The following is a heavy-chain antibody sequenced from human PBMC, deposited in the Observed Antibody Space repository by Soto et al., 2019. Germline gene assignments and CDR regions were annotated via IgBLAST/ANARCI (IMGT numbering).Heavy chain of an antibody. CDR1: GYTCTSYD. Sequence: GASVKVSCKASGYTCTSYDINWVRQAAGQGLEWMGWMNPNSGNTGYAQKFQGRVTMTRNTSISTAYMELSSLRSEDTAVYYCAAYWNLDYMDVWGKGTTVTVSS. D-gene: IGHD1-1*01. CDR2: MNPNSGNT. CDR3: AAYWNLDYMDV. J-gene: IGHJ6*03. V-gene: IGHV1-8*01.